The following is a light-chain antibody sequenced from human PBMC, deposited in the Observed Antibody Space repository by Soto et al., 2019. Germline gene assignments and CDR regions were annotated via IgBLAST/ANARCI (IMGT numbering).Light chain of an antibody. V-gene: IGKV3-11*01. Sequence: EIVLTQSPATLSLSPGERATISCRASQSVSSYLAWYKQKPGQAPRLLIYDASNRATGIPARFSGSGSGTDFTLTISSLEPEDFAVYYCQQRSNWPRTFGQGTKV. CDR3: QQRSNWPRT. J-gene: IGKJ1*01. CDR1: QSVSSY. CDR2: DAS.